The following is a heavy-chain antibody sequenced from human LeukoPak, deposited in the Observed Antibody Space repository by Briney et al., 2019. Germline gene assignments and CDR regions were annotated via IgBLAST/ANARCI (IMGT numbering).Heavy chain of an antibody. D-gene: IGHD2-2*01. V-gene: IGHV4-59*01. CDR1: GGSISSYY. J-gene: IGHJ4*02. Sequence: SETLSLTCTVSGGSISSYYWSWIRQPPGKGLEWIGYIYYSGSTNYNPSLKSRVTISVDTSKNQFSLKLSSVTAADTAVYYCARGGYANSYSYWGQGTLVTVSS. CDR3: ARGGYANSYSY. CDR2: IYYSGST.